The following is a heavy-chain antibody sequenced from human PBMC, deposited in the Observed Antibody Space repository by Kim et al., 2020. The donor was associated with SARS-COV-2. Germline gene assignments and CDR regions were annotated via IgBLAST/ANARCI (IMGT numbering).Heavy chain of an antibody. J-gene: IGHJ5*02. CDR3: AKDLNDILSGRPGGWFDP. CDR2: ITGNGGRT. CDR1: GFTFSSHA. V-gene: IGHV3-23*01. D-gene: IGHD3-9*01. Sequence: GGSLRLSCAVSGFTFSSHAMSWVRQAPGKGLEWVSGITGNGGRTYYADSVKGRFTISRDNSKNTLYLQMNSLRAEDTAVYYCAKDLNDILSGRPGGWFDPWGQGTLVTVSS.